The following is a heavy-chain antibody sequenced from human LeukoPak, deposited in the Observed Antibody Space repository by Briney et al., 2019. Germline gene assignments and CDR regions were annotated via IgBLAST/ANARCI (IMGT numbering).Heavy chain of an antibody. Sequence: SETLSLTCTVSGVSISSYYWSWLRQPPGKGLEWVGYIYYSGSTNYNPSLKSRVTISVDTSKNQFSLKLSSVTAADTAVYYCARGKCSGGSCYRDYWGQGTLVTVSS. CDR1: GVSISSYY. V-gene: IGHV4-59*01. CDR2: IYYSGST. J-gene: IGHJ4*02. CDR3: ARGKCSGGSCYRDY. D-gene: IGHD2-15*01.